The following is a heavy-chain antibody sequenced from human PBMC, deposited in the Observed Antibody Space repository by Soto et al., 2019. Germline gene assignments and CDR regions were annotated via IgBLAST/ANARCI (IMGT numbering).Heavy chain of an antibody. D-gene: IGHD5-12*01. CDR3: AREAMATLGYGTDV. CDR1: GGSFSGYY. CDR2: INHSGST. V-gene: IGHV4-34*01. Sequence: SETLSLTCAVYGGSFSGYYWSWIRQPPGKGLEWIGEINHSGSTNYNPSLKSRVTISVDTSKNQFSLKLSSVTAADTAVYYCAREAMATLGYGTDVWGQGTTVTVSS. J-gene: IGHJ6*02.